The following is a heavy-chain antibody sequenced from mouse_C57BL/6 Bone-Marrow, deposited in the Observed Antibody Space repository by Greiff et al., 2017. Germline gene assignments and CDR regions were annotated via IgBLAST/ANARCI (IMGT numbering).Heavy chain of an antibody. Sequence: QVQLQQSGAELARPGASVKLSCKASGYTFTSYGISWVKQRTGQGLEWIGEISPRSGNTYYNEKFTGKATLTADKSSSTAYMELRSLTSEDSAVYFCAPSSYYYGSSYGAYWGQGTLVTVSA. CDR2: ISPRSGNT. J-gene: IGHJ3*01. CDR3: APSSYYYGSSYGAY. V-gene: IGHV1-81*01. CDR1: GYTFTSYG. D-gene: IGHD1-1*01.